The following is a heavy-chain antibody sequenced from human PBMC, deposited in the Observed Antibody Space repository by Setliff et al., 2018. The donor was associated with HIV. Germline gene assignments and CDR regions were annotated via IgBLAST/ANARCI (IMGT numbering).Heavy chain of an antibody. V-gene: IGHV5-51*01. CDR2: INPGDSDI. D-gene: IGHD1-20*01. CDR3: ASSITVAGGRSFYYYAMDV. Sequence: GESLKISCKASGYSFTSYWIGWVRQMPGKGLEWMGIINPGDSDIRYSPSFRGQVTISVDKSINTVYLQWSSLKASDTAMYYCASSITVAGGRSFYYYAMDVWGQGTTVTVSS. J-gene: IGHJ6*02. CDR1: GYSFTSYW.